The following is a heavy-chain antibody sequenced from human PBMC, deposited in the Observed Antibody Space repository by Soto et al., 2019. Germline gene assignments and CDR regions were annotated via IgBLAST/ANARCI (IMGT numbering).Heavy chain of an antibody. CDR3: ARLESTYFDSSGYYWFDP. CDR2: IIPFFNTT. J-gene: IGHJ5*02. Sequence: QVQLVQSGAEVKKPGSSVKVSCKASGGSFNSFAVSWVRQAPGQGLEWMGGIIPFFNTTSYAQRFQGRVTITADESTSPAYMELRRLRSQDTAVYYCARLESTYFDSSGYYWFDPWGQGTLVTVSS. D-gene: IGHD3-22*01. CDR1: GGSFNSFA. V-gene: IGHV1-69*01.